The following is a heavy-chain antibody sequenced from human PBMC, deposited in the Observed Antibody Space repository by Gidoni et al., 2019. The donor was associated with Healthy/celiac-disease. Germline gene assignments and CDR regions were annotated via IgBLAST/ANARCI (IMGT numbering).Heavy chain of an antibody. D-gene: IGHD2-15*01. V-gene: IGHV1-8*03. Sequence: QVQLVQSGAEVKKPGASVKVSCKASGYTFTSYDINWVRQATGQGLEWMGWMNPNSGNTGYAQKVQGRVTITRNTSISTAYMELSSLRSEDTAVYYCARGLGGSCSGGSCYYYYYGMDVWGQGTTVTVSS. CDR1: GYTFTSYD. CDR3: ARGLGGSCSGGSCYYYYYGMDV. J-gene: IGHJ6*02. CDR2: MNPNSGNT.